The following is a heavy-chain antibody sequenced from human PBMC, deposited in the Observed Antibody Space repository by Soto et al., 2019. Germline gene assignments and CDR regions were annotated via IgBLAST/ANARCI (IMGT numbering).Heavy chain of an antibody. CDR3: ARVYCTNGVWGRSGCYYYGMDV. D-gene: IGHD2-8*01. CDR2: INSDGSST. Sequence: PGGSLRLSCAASGFTFSSYWMHWVRQSPGNGLVWVSRINSDGSSTSYADSVKGRFTISRDNSKNTLYLQMNRLRAEDTAVYYCARVYCTNGVWGRSGCYYYGMDVWGQGTTVTVSS. J-gene: IGHJ6*02. V-gene: IGHV3-74*01. CDR1: GFTFSSYW.